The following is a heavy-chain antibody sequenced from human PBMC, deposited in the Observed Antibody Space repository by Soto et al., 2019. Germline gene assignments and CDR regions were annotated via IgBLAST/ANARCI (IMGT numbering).Heavy chain of an antibody. D-gene: IGHD2-15*01. CDR2: TYYSGST. J-gene: IGHJ6*02. Sequence: SETLSLTCTVSGGSVSSGSYYWSWIRQPPGKGLEWIGYTYYSGSTNYNPSLKSRVTISVDTSKNQFSLKLSSVTAADTAVYYCARDRGYCSGGSCYPLYYYYGMDVWGQGTTVTVSS. V-gene: IGHV4-61*01. CDR3: ARDRGYCSGGSCYPLYYYYGMDV. CDR1: GGSVSSGSYY.